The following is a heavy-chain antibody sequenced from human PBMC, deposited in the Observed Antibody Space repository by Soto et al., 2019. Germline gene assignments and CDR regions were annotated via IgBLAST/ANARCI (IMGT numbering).Heavy chain of an antibody. CDR2: ISSSSSYI. D-gene: IGHD3-22*01. CDR1: GFTFSSYS. Sequence: GGSLRLSCAASGFTFSSYSMNWVRQAPGKGLEWVSSISSSSSYIYYADSVEGRFTISRDNAKNSLYLQMNSLRAEDTAVYYCARDGAPYYYDNPWGQGTLVTVSS. V-gene: IGHV3-21*01. J-gene: IGHJ5*02. CDR3: ARDGAPYYYDNP.